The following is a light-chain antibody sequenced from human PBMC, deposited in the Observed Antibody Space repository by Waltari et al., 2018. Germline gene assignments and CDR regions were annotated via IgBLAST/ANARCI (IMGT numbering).Light chain of an antibody. V-gene: IGLV3-19*01. J-gene: IGLJ2*01. CDR3: NSRDSSGLL. Sequence: SSELTQDPAVSVALGQTVRITCQGDSLRSYYANWYQQKPRQAPVLVIYGKTNRPSGIPDRFSGSSSGNTASLTITGAQAEDEADYYCNSRDSSGLLFGGGTKLTVL. CDR1: SLRSYY. CDR2: GKT.